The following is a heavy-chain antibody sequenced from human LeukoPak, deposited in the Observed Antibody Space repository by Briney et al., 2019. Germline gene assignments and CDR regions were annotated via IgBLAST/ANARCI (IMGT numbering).Heavy chain of an antibody. CDR2: IYYSGST. V-gene: IGHV4-61*01. CDR3: ARDMGVRGVTAITPFDY. D-gene: IGHD3-10*01. Sequence: PSETLSLTCTVSGGSVSSGSYYWSWIRQPPGKGLEWIGYIYYSGSTNYNPSLKSRVTMSVDTSKNQFSLKLSSVTAADTAVYYCARDMGVRGVTAITPFDYWGQGTLVTVSS. J-gene: IGHJ4*02. CDR1: GGSVSSGSYY.